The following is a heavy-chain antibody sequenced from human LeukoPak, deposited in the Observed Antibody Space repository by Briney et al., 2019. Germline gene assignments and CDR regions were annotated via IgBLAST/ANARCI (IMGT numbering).Heavy chain of an antibody. Sequence: PSQTLSLTCTVSGDSISSGDYYWGWIRQPPGKGLEWIGSIYYSGSTYYNPSLKSRVTISVDTSKNQFSLKLSSVTAADTAVYYCAGDGGTYYDFWSGYYTPSYYFDYWGQGTLVTVSS. CDR2: IYYSGST. J-gene: IGHJ4*02. CDR3: AGDGGTYYDFWSGYYTPSYYFDY. D-gene: IGHD3-3*01. CDR1: GDSISSGDYY. V-gene: IGHV4-39*01.